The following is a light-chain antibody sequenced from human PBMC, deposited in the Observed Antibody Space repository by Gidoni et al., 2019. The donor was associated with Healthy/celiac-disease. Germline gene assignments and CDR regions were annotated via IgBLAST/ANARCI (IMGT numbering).Light chain of an antibody. J-gene: IGKJ4*01. V-gene: IGKV1-39*01. CDR3: QQSYSTVLT. CDR1: QSISSY. Sequence: DIQMTQSPSSLSASVGDRVTITCRASQSISSYLSCYQQKPGKAPKLLIYAASSLQSGVPSRFSGSGSGTDFTLTISSLQPEDFATYYCQQSYSTVLTFGGXTKVEIK. CDR2: AAS.